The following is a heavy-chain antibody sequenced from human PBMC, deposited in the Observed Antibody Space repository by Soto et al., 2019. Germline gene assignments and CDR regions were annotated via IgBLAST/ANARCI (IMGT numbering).Heavy chain of an antibody. J-gene: IGHJ3*02. CDR1: GFTFSDYY. D-gene: IGHD6-19*01. V-gene: IGHV3-11*01. Sequence: GGSLRLSCAASGFTFSDYYMSWIRQAPGKGLEWVSYISSSGSTIYYADSVKGRFTISRDNAKNSLYLQMNSLRAEDTAVYYCARDRTSSGWYKGDDAFDIWGQGTMVTVSS. CDR3: ARDRTSSGWYKGDDAFDI. CDR2: ISSSGSTI.